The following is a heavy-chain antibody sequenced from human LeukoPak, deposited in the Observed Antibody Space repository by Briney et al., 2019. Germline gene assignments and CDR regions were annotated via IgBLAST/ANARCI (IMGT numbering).Heavy chain of an antibody. Sequence: ASVKVSCKASGYTFTSYGISWVRQAPGQGLEWMGWISAYNGNSNYAQKLQGRVTMTTDTSTSTAYMELRSLRSDDTAVYYCARDQTYDILTGYSYDAFDIWGQGTMVTVSS. CDR1: GYTFTSYG. CDR2: ISAYNGNS. J-gene: IGHJ3*02. V-gene: IGHV1-18*01. CDR3: ARDQTYDILTGYSYDAFDI. D-gene: IGHD3-9*01.